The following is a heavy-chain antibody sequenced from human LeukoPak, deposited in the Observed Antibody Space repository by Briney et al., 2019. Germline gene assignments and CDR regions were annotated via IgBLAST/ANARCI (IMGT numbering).Heavy chain of an antibody. J-gene: IGHJ6*02. V-gene: IGHV1-69*01. CDR2: IIPIFGTA. CDR3: ARMTTGPNYYYYYGMDV. CDR1: GGTFSSYA. D-gene: IGHD4-17*01. Sequence: ASVNVSCKASGGTFSSYAISWVRQAPGQGLEWMGGIIPIFGTANYAQKFQGRVTITADESTSTAYMELSSLRSEDTAVYYCARMTTGPNYYYYYGMDVWGQGTTVTVSS.